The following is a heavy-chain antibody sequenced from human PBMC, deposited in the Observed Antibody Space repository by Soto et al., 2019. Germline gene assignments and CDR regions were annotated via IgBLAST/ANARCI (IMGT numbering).Heavy chain of an antibody. CDR1: GGSISSSSYY. V-gene: IGHV4-39*02. J-gene: IGHJ6*02. Sequence: TSETLSLTCTVSGGSISSSSYYWGWIRQPPGKGLERIGSIYYSGSTYYNPSLKRQVTISVDTSKNQFSLKLSSVTAADTALYYCAREMITIFGVVIDYYYYYGMDVWGQGTTVT. D-gene: IGHD3-3*01. CDR2: IYYSGST. CDR3: AREMITIFGVVIDYYYYYGMDV.